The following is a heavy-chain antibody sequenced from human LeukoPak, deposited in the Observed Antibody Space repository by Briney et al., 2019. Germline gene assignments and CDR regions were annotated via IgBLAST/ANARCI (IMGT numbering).Heavy chain of an antibody. V-gene: IGHV4-39*07. CDR3: AREGIDYYYMDV. Sequence: GSLRLSCAASGFTFSSYAMSWVRQAPGKGLEWIGSIYYSGSTYYNPSLKSRVTISVDTSKNQFSLKLSSVTAADTAVCYCAREGIDYYYMDVWGKGTTVTVSS. CDR1: GFTFSSYA. CDR2: IYYSGST. J-gene: IGHJ6*03.